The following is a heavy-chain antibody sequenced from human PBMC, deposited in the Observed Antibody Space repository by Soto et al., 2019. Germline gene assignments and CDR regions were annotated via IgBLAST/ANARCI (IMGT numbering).Heavy chain of an antibody. CDR3: ARDFGSYWFDF. CDR2: INPNSGVT. J-gene: IGHJ4*02. Sequence: APVEVSCKASGYMFTNYYIHWVRQAPGQGLEWMGWINPNSGVTKYAQKFQGWVTMTRDTSFSTAYMELSRLKSDDTAVYYCARDFGSYWFDFWGQGTLVTVSS. CDR1: GYMFTNYY. V-gene: IGHV1-2*04. D-gene: IGHD3-10*01.